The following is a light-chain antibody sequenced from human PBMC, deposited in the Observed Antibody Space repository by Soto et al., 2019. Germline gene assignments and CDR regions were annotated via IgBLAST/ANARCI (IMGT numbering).Light chain of an antibody. Sequence: EIVLTQSPGTLSLSPGEGATLSCRASQSVSSSYLAWYQQKRGQAPRLLIYGASSRATGIPDRVSGGGSGTDFTLTISRLESEDFAVYFCQQYGSPPQTFGQGTKVDIK. V-gene: IGKV3-20*01. CDR2: GAS. CDR1: QSVSSSY. J-gene: IGKJ1*01. CDR3: QQYGSPPQT.